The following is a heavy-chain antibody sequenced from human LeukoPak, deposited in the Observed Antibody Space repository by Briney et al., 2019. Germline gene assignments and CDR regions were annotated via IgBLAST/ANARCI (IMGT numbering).Heavy chain of an antibody. CDR1: GFTLSNYG. Sequence: PGGSLRLSCAASGFTLSNYGMHWVRQAPGKGLEWVGVMWYDESHAYSGDSVKGRFTISRDKSKNTLYLHMDSLRAADTAVYYCARDPYYGSGKYYYAMDLWGQGTTVTVSS. D-gene: IGHD3-10*01. CDR3: ARDPYYGSGKYYYAMDL. J-gene: IGHJ6*02. CDR2: MWYDESHA. V-gene: IGHV3-33*01.